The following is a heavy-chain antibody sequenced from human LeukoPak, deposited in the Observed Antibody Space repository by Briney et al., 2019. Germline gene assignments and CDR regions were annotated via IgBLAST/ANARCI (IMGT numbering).Heavy chain of an antibody. V-gene: IGHV3-30*02. J-gene: IGHJ4*02. CDR3: VGDFDY. Sequence: PGGSPRLSCAAPGFTFSTYDMDWVRQAPGKGLEWVAFIRSDGSNKHYADSVEGRFTISRDNSKNTLYLQMNSLRAEDTALYYCVGDFDYWGQGTLVTVSS. CDR1: GFTFSTYD. CDR2: IRSDGSNK.